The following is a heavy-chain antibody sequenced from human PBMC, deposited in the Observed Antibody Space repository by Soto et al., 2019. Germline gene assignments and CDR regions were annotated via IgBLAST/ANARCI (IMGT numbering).Heavy chain of an antibody. J-gene: IGHJ6*02. CDR1: GYTFTSYG. V-gene: IGHV1-8*01. D-gene: IGHD3-3*01. CDR3: ANFWSGYPRPAYYGMDV. CDR2: MNPNSGNT. Sequence: GASGKVCCNASGYTFTSYGIDGVRQATGQGLEWMGWMNPNSGNTGYAQKFQGRVTMTRNTAISTAYMELSSLRSEDTAVYYCANFWSGYPRPAYYGMDVWGQGTTVTVSS.